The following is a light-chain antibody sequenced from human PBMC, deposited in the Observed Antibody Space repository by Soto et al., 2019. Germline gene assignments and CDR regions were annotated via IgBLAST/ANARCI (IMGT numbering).Light chain of an antibody. CDR2: GAS. J-gene: IGKJ1*01. Sequence: EIVLTQSPGTLSLSPGERATLSCRASQSVSSYYLAWYQQKPGQAPRLLIYGASTRATGIPARFSGSGSGTEFTLTISSLQSEDFAVYYCQQSDNWPRTFGQGTKVDI. CDR3: QQSDNWPRT. V-gene: IGKV3-15*01. CDR1: QSVSSY.